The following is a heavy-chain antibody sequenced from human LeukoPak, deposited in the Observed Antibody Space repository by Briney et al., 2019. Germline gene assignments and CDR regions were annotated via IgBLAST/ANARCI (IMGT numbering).Heavy chain of an antibody. Sequence: KPSETLSLACTVSGGSISSYYWSWIRQPPGKGLERIGYIYYSGSTNYNPSLKSRVTISVDTSKNQFSLKLSSVTAADTAVYYCAGVIGVVVPAAISPPINYYYGMDVWGQGTTVTVSS. CDR3: AGVIGVVVPAAISPPINYYYGMDV. V-gene: IGHV4-59*01. CDR2: IYYSGST. CDR1: GGSISSYY. D-gene: IGHD2-2*01. J-gene: IGHJ6*02.